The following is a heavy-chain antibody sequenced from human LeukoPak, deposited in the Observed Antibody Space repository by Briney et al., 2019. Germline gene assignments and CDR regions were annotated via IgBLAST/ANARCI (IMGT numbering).Heavy chain of an antibody. Sequence: SETLSLTCTVSGCSISSYYCSWIRQPAGKGLEWIGRIYTSGSINYNPSLKSRITMSVDTSTNHFSLKLSSVTAADTAVYYCARDGDYHYFDYWGQGTLVTVSS. D-gene: IGHD4-17*01. CDR3: ARDGDYHYFDY. J-gene: IGHJ4*02. CDR2: IYTSGSI. CDR1: GCSISSYY. V-gene: IGHV4-4*07.